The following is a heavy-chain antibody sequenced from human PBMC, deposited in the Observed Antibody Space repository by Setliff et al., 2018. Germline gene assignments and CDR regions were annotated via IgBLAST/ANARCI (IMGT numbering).Heavy chain of an antibody. CDR3: TWGPGGYFDF. CDR1: GYTFTDYY. Sequence: ASVKVSCKASGYTFTDYYMQWVRQAPGQGLEWMGNINTYSGATNYAHKSQGRVTMTTDTSITTAYMELNSLTSDDTAVYFCTWGPGGYFDFWGQGTQVTVSS. J-gene: IGHJ4*02. CDR2: INTYSGAT. D-gene: IGHD3-22*01. V-gene: IGHV1-2*02.